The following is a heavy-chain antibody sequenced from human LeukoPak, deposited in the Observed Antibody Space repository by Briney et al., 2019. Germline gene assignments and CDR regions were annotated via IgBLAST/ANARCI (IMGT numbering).Heavy chain of an antibody. D-gene: IGHD3-10*01. J-gene: IGHJ5*02. CDR1: GYSFTSYW. V-gene: IGHV5-51*01. CDR3: ARTMDGSGSYSPNWFDP. CDR2: IYPGDSDT. Sequence: GESLQISCKGSGYSFTSYWIGWVRQMPGKGLEWMGIIYPGDSDTRYSPSFQGQVTISADKSISTAYLQWSSLKASDTAMYYCARTMDGSGSYSPNWFDPWGQGTLVTVSS.